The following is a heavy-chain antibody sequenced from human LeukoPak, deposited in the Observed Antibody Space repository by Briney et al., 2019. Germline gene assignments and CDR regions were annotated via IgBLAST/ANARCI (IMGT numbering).Heavy chain of an antibody. V-gene: IGHV3-30*18. J-gene: IGHJ5*02. CDR2: ISYDGSNK. Sequence: GGSLRLSCAASGFTFSSYGMHWVRQAPGKGLEWVAVISYDGSNKYYADSVKGRFTISRDNSKNTLYLQMNSLRAEDTAVYYCAKDPVQYSSGWTFDPWGQGTLVTVSS. D-gene: IGHD6-19*01. CDR3: AKDPVQYSSGWTFDP. CDR1: GFTFSSYG.